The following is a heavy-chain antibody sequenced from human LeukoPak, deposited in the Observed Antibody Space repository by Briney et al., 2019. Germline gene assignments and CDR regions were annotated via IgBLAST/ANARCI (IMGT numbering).Heavy chain of an antibody. V-gene: IGHV4-39*07. Sequence: PSETLSLTCTVSGGSISSSSYYWGWIRQPPGKGLEWIGSIYYSGSTYYNPSLKSRVTISVDTSKNQFSLKLSSVTAADTAVYYCARLPRGQEYFQHWGQGTLVTVSS. CDR1: GGSISSSSYY. CDR2: IYYSGST. J-gene: IGHJ1*01. CDR3: ARLPRGQEYFQH.